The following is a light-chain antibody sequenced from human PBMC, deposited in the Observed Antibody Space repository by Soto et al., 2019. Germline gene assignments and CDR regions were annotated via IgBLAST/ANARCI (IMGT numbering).Light chain of an antibody. V-gene: IGLV2-23*01. J-gene: IGLJ2*01. CDR2: EGS. CDR3: CSYAGRSTFV. CDR1: SSDVGSYNH. Sequence: QSALTQPASVSGSPGQSITISCTGTSSDVGSYNHVYWYQQHPGKAPKLMIYEGSKRPSGVSNRFSGSKSGNTAPLTISGLQAEDEADYYCCSYAGRSTFVFGGGTKLTVL.